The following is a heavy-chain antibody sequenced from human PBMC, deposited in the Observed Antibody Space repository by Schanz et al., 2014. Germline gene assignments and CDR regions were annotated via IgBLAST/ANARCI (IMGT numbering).Heavy chain of an antibody. Sequence: QVQLLQFGGGVVQPGRSLRLSCAASGFTFSDYYMSWIRQAPGKGLEWVSYISGTTTYTNYPESVKGRFTISRDNAKNALYLQMNSLRAEDTAEYCGARYVEVYDGDGGGFDTWGQGTLVTVSS. CDR3: ARYVEVYDGDGGGFDT. CDR2: ISGTTTYT. D-gene: IGHD4-17*01. V-gene: IGHV3-11*03. CDR1: GFTFSDYY. J-gene: IGHJ5*02.